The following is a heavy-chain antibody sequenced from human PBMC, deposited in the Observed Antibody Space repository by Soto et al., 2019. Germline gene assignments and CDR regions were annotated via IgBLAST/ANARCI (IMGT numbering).Heavy chain of an antibody. CDR1: GFTFSMYG. CDR2: IYSDGRHQ. V-gene: IGHV3-30*03. J-gene: IGHJ4*02. CDR3: ARDRRVIPDADMDY. Sequence: QVQLVESGGGVVQPGSSLRLSCEASGFTFSMYGMHWVRQAPGKGLEWVGVIYSDGRHQYYGDSVKGRFTISRDNSNKMVYLQMTGLRLDDSALYYCARDRRVIPDADMDYWGQGVLVTV. D-gene: IGHD2-21*01.